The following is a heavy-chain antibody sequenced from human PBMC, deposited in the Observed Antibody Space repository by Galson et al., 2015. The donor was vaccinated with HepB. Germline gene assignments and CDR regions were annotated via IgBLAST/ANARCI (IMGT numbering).Heavy chain of an antibody. Sequence: SLRLSCAASGFTFSSYDMHWVRQAPGKGLEWVAVISYDGSNKYYADSVKGRFTISRDNSKNTLYLQMNSLRAEDTAVYYCARDQVGYPPYHYYYYGMDVWGQGTTVTVSS. CDR2: ISYDGSNK. J-gene: IGHJ6*02. CDR1: GFTFSSYD. V-gene: IGHV3-30-3*01. CDR3: ARDQVGYPPYHYYYYGMDV. D-gene: IGHD5-12*01.